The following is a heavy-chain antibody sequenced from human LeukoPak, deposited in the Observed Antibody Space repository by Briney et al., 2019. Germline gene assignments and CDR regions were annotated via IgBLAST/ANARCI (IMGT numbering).Heavy chain of an antibody. CDR2: IYYSGST. D-gene: IGHD6-13*01. Sequence: PSETLSLTCTVSGGSISSYYWSWIRQPPGKGLEWIGYIYYSGSTNYNPSLKSRVTISVDTSKNQFSLKLSSVTAADTAVYYCARVKYSSSWWRSRAFDIWGQGTMVTVSS. CDR3: ARVKYSSSWWRSRAFDI. CDR1: GGSISSYY. J-gene: IGHJ3*02. V-gene: IGHV4-59*12.